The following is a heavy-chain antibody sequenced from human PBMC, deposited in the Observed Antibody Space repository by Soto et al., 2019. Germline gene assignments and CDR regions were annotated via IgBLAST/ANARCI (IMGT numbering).Heavy chain of an antibody. CDR1: GYTFTSYG. CDR3: AKYSSSTSCYPGAFDI. D-gene: IGHD2-2*01. CDR2: ISAYNGNT. Sequence: QVQLVQSGAEVKKPGASVKVSCKASGYTFTSYGISWVRQAPGQGLEWMGWISAYNGNTNYAQKLQGRVTMTTDTSTSTAYMELRSLRSDDTAVYYCAKYSSSTSCYPGAFDIWGQGTMVTVSS. V-gene: IGHV1-18*01. J-gene: IGHJ3*02.